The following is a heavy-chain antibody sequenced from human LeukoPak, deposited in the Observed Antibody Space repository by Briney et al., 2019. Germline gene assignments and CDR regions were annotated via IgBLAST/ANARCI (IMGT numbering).Heavy chain of an antibody. CDR3: ARVPAMDGNYYDYYGMDV. Sequence: PSETLSLTCAVYGGSFSGYWWSWIRQPPGKGLEWIGEINHSGSTNYNPSLKSRVTISVDTSKNQFSLNLSSVTAADTAVYYFARVPAMDGNYYDYYGMDVWGQGTTVTVSS. V-gene: IGHV4-34*01. D-gene: IGHD5-18*01. CDR2: INHSGST. CDR1: GGSFSGYW. J-gene: IGHJ6*02.